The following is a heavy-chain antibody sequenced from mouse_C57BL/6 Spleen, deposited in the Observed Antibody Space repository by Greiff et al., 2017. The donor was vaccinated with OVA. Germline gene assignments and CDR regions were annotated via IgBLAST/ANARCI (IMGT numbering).Heavy chain of an antibody. D-gene: IGHD1-1*01. CDR3: ANPIYYYGSSYAMDY. V-gene: IGHV5-17*01. J-gene: IGHJ4*01. CDR1: GFTFSDYG. CDR2: ISSGSSTI. Sequence: EVKVVESGGGLVKPGGSLKLSCAASGFTFSDYGMHWVRQAPEKGLEWVAYISSGSSTIYYADTVKGRFTISRDNAKNTLFLQMTSLRSEDTAMYYCANPIYYYGSSYAMDYWGQGTSVTVSS.